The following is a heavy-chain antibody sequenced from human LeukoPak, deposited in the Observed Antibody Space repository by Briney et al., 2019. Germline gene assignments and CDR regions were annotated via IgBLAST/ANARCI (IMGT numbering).Heavy chain of an antibody. V-gene: IGHV4-39*07. Sequence: SETLSLTCTVSGGSISTSNYYWGWIRQPPGKGLEWIGNIFYSGSTYYSPSLKSRVTMSIDTSKNQFSLKLSSVTAADTAVYHCARDYFDSSGPRWDWFDPWGQGTLVTVSS. J-gene: IGHJ5*02. D-gene: IGHD3-22*01. CDR3: ARDYFDSSGPRWDWFDP. CDR2: IFYSGST. CDR1: GGSISTSNYY.